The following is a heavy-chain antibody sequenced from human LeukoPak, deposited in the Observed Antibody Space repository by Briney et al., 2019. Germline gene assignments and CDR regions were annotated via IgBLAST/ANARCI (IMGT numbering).Heavy chain of an antibody. CDR2: INPNSGGT. V-gene: IGHV1-2*02. J-gene: IGHJ6*02. Sequence: ASVKVSCKASGYTFTGYYMRWVRQAPGQGLEWMGWINPNSGGTNYAQKFQGRVTMTRDTSISTAYMELSRLRSDDTAVYYCATSGTLLWFGELLYGMDVWGQGTTVTVSS. CDR3: ATSGTLLWFGELLYGMDV. D-gene: IGHD3-10*01. CDR1: GYTFTGYY.